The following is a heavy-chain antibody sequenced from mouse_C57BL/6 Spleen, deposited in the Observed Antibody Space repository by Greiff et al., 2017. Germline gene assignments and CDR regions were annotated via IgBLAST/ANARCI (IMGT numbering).Heavy chain of an antibody. D-gene: IGHD1-1*01. CDR3: ASITTVVAPYAMDY. CDR1: GFNITNTY. CDR2: IDPANGNT. J-gene: IGHJ4*01. Sequence: VQLQQSVAELVRPGASVKLSCTASGFNITNTYMHWVKQRPDQGLEWIGRIDPANGNTKYAPQFQGKATITADTSSITASLPLSSLTSEDTAIYDCASITTVVAPYAMDYWGQGTSVTVSS. V-gene: IGHV14-3*01.